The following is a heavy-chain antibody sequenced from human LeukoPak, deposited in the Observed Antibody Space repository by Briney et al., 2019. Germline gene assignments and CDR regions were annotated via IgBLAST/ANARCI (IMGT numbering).Heavy chain of an antibody. D-gene: IGHD2-2*01. Sequence: PSETLSLTCAVSGGSISNNIWWNWVRQPPGKGLEWIGEIYHSGITNYNPSLMSQVTISVDKSKDQFSLELTSVTAADTAVYYCATTSPFRVDHWGQGTLVTVSS. V-gene: IGHV4-4*02. CDR3: ATTSPFRVDH. CDR1: GGSISNNIW. CDR2: IYHSGIT. J-gene: IGHJ4*02.